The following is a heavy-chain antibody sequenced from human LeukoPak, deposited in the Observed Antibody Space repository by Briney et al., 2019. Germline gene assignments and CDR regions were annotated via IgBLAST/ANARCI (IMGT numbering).Heavy chain of an antibody. J-gene: IGHJ4*02. D-gene: IGHD1-26*01. CDR2: ISSSSSYI. V-gene: IGHV3-21*01. Sequence: GGSLRLPCAASGFTFSSYSMNWVRQAPGKGLEWVSSISSSSSYIYYADSVKGRFTISRDNSKNSLYLQMNSLRAEDTAVYYCARDLTSGSYSGYWGQGTLVTVSS. CDR1: GFTFSSYS. CDR3: ARDLTSGSYSGY.